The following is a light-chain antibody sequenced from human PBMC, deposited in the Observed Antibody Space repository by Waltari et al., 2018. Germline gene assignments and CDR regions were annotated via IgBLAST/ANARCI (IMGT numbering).Light chain of an antibody. J-gene: IGLJ1*01. V-gene: IGLV2-14*01. Sequence: QSALTQPASVSGSPGQSITISCPGTSSDVGGYNSVPWYQQHPGKAPKLMIYEVSNRPSGVSNRFSGSKSGNTASLTISGLQAEDEADYYCSSYTGSSTIFGTGTKVTVL. CDR1: SSDVGGYNS. CDR2: EVS. CDR3: SSYTGSSTI.